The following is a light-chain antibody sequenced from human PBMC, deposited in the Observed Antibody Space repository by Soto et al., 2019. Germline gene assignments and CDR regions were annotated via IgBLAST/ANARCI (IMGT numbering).Light chain of an antibody. V-gene: IGLV9-49*01. CDR3: GAVHGSGSNFVYV. CDR2: VGTGGTVG. CDR1: SGYSNYK. J-gene: IGLJ1*01. Sequence: QSVLTQPPSASASLGASVTLTCTLSSGYSNYKVDWYQQRPGKGPRFVMRVGTGGTVGSKGDGIPDRFSVLGSGLKRYLTIKNIQEEDQSDYHCGAVHGSGSNFVYVFGTGTKLTVL.